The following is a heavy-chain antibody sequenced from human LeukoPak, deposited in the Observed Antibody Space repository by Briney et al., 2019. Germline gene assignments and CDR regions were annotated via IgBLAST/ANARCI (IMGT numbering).Heavy chain of an antibody. CDR2: ISSSGGTI. J-gene: IGHJ4*02. V-gene: IGHV3-48*04. CDR1: GFSFSRYN. Sequence: GGSLRLSCAASGFSFSRYNINWVRQAPGKGLEWISYISSSGGTIYYADSVKGRFTISKDNAKNSLYLQMNSLRAEDTAVYYCAKGGDHWGQGTLVTVSS. D-gene: IGHD3-16*01. CDR3: AKGGDH.